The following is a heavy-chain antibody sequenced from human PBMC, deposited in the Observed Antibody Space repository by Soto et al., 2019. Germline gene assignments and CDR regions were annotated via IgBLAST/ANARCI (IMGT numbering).Heavy chain of an antibody. J-gene: IGHJ1*01. V-gene: IGHV3-74*01. CDR3: ATGVPAATRYFQH. Sequence: VQLVESGGGLVQPGGSLRLSCAASGFSFSSYWMHWVRHAPGKGLAWVSRINSDGSSATYADSVKGRFTISRDNAKNTLYLQMNRLTPEETAVYYCATGVPAATRYFQHWGQGTLVTVSS. CDR1: GFSFSSYW. CDR2: INSDGSSA. D-gene: IGHD2-2*01.